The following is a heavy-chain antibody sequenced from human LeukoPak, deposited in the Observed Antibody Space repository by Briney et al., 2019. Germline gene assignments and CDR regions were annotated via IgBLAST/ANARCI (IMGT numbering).Heavy chain of an antibody. CDR3: ARLEGGGVDY. CDR1: GGSISSYY. V-gene: IGHV4-59*08. D-gene: IGHD2-15*01. Sequence: SETLSLTCTVSGGSISSYYWSWIRQPPGKGLEWIGYIYYSGSTNYNPSLKSRVTISVDTSKNQFSLKLSSVTAADTAVYHCARLEGGGVDYWGQGTLVTVSS. CDR2: IYYSGST. J-gene: IGHJ4*02.